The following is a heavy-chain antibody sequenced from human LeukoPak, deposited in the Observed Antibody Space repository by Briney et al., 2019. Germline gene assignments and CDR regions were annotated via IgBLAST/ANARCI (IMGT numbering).Heavy chain of an antibody. CDR3: ARFALKVRGVIPAFDY. Sequence: PSETLSLTCTVSGGSISSGSYYWSWIRQPAGKGLEWIGRIYTSGSTNYNPSLKSRVTISVDTSKNQFSLKLSSVTAADTAVYYCARFALKVRGVIPAFDYWGQGTLVTVSS. CDR1: GGSISSGSYY. V-gene: IGHV4-61*02. CDR2: IYTSGST. J-gene: IGHJ4*02. D-gene: IGHD3-10*01.